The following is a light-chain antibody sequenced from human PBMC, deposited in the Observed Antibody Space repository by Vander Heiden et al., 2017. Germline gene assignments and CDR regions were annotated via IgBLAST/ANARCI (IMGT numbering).Light chain of an antibody. V-gene: IGLV3-19*01. CDR1: SLRSYY. J-gene: IGLJ3*02. CDR2: GKN. CDR3: NSRDSSGNHLV. Sequence: SSELTQDPAVSVAFGQTVRITCQGDSLRSYYESWYQQKPGQAPVLVIYGKNNRPSGIPDRFSGSSSGNTASLTITGAQAEDEADYYCNSRDSSGNHLVFGGGTKLTVL.